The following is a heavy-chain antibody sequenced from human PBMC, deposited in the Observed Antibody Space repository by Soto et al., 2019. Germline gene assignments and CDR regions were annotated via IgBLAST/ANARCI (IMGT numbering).Heavy chain of an antibody. Sequence: QVQLVQSGAEVKKPGSSVKVSCKASGGTFSSYTISWVRQAPGQGLEWMGRIIPILGIANYAQKFQGRVTSTXXKXTXXAYMELSSLRSEDTAVYYCARLGYCSSTSCYAIDPWGQGTLVTVSS. CDR1: GGTFSSYT. CDR2: IIPILGIA. J-gene: IGHJ5*02. D-gene: IGHD2-2*01. CDR3: ARLGYCSSTSCYAIDP. V-gene: IGHV1-69*02.